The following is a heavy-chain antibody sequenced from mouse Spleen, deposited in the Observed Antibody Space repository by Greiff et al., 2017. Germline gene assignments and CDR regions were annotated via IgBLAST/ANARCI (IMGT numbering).Heavy chain of an antibody. CDR1: GYTFTDYN. D-gene: IGHD6-1*01. J-gene: IGHJ1*01. V-gene: IGHV1-22*01. CDR3: VRNRTTWCFDV. Sequence: EVQLQQSGPELVKPGASVKMSCKASGYTFTDYNMHWVKQSHGKSLEWIGYINPNNGGTSYNQKFKGKATLTVNKSSSTAYMELRSLTSEGSEVYYCVRNRTTWCFDVWGAGTTVTVSS. CDR2: INPNNGGT.